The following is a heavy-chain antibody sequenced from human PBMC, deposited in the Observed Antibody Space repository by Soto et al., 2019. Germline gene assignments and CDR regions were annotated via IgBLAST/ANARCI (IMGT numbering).Heavy chain of an antibody. CDR1: GYSFTSYW. CDR2: IYPGDSDT. D-gene: IGHD2-2*01. CDR3: ARLRGFRPAAMTAYFDY. V-gene: IGHV5-51*01. Sequence: RGESLKISCKGSGYSFTSYWIGWVRQMPGKGLEWMGIIYPGDSDTRYIPSFQGQVTISADKSISTAYLQWSSLKASDTAIYYCARLRGFRPAAMTAYFDYWGQGTLVTVSS. J-gene: IGHJ4*02.